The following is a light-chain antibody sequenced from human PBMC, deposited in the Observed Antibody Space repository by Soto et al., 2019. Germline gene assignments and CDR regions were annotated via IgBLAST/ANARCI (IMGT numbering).Light chain of an antibody. J-gene: IGKJ2*01. CDR3: QQYGSSPRT. CDR2: GAS. CDR1: QSVSSSY. V-gene: IGKV3-20*01. Sequence: EIVLTQSPGTLSLSPGERATLSCRASQSVSSSYLAWYQQKPGQAPRLLIYGASSRATGIPDRFSGSGSGTDFTLTISRLEPEDFAVDYCQQYGSSPRTFGQGTKLEI.